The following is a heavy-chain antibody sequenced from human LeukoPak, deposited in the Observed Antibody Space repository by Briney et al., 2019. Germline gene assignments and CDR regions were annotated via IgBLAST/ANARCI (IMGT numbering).Heavy chain of an antibody. J-gene: IGHJ4*02. Sequence: ASETLSLTCTVSGGSISSSSYYWGWIRQPPGKGLEWIGSIYYSGSTYYNPSLKSRVTISVDTSKNQFSLKLSSVTAADTAVYYCARDPGLRGDYWGQGTLVTVSS. CDR3: ARDPGLRGDY. D-gene: IGHD3-10*01. V-gene: IGHV4-39*07. CDR1: GGSISSSSYY. CDR2: IYYSGST.